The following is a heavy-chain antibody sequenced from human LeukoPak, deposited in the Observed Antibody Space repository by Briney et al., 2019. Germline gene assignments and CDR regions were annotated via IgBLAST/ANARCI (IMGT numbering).Heavy chain of an antibody. CDR2: IYHSGST. V-gene: IGHV4-38-2*01. CDR1: GYSISSGHY. CDR3: GRAQGATDY. Sequence: SETLSLTCAVSGYSISSGHYWGWIRQPPGKGLEWIASIYHSGSTYYNPSLKSRVTISVDTSKNQFSLKVNSVTAADTAVYYCGRAQGATDYWGQGTLVTVSS. D-gene: IGHD1-26*01. J-gene: IGHJ4*02.